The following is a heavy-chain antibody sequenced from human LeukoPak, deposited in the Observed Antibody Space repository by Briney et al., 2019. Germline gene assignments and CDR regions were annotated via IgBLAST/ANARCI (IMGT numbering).Heavy chain of an antibody. J-gene: IGHJ4*02. CDR3: ARLGSSWSIDY. CDR2: IWYDGSRT. V-gene: IGHV3-33*01. Sequence: GGSLRLSCAASGFTFSSYGMHWVRQAPGRGLEWVAIIWYDGSRTYYADSVKGRFTISRDSSKNTLYLQMNSLRAGDTAVNYCARLGSSWSIDYWGQGTLVTVSS. CDR1: GFTFSSYG. D-gene: IGHD6-13*01.